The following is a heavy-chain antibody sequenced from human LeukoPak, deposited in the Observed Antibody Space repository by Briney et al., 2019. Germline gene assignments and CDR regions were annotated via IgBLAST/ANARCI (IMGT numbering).Heavy chain of an antibody. CDR3: ARLVLNGWGFDY. D-gene: IGHD6-19*01. CDR1: GFTFSRYE. V-gene: IGHV3-48*03. J-gene: IGHJ4*02. CDR2: ISSGGSDR. Sequence: QPGGSLRLSCEASGFTFSRYEMNWVRQAPGKGLDWVSSISSGGSDRYYADSVKGRFTISRDFVKNSLYLQMNSLRAEDTAVYYCARLVLNGWGFDYWGQGALVTVSS.